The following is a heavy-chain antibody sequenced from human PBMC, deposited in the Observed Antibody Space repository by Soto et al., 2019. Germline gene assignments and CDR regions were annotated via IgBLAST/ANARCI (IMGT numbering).Heavy chain of an antibody. Sequence: LRLSFAASGFTFSSYSMNWVRQAPGKGLEWVSSISSSSSYIYYADSVKGRFTISRDNAKNSLYLQMNSLRAEDTAVYYCARDSTYYYDSSGYYIWFDPWGQGTLVTVSS. CDR1: GFTFSSYS. J-gene: IGHJ5*02. V-gene: IGHV3-21*01. D-gene: IGHD3-22*01. CDR3: ARDSTYYYDSSGYYIWFDP. CDR2: ISSSSSYI.